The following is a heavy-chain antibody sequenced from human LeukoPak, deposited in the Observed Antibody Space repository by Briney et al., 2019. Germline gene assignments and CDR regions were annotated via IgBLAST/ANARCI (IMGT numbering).Heavy chain of an antibody. J-gene: IGHJ6*02. CDR2: ISSSDSDI. CDR1: GFTFSSYN. CDR3: ARDSYGMDV. V-gene: IGHV3-21*01. Sequence: GGSLRLSCAAPGFTFSSYNMNWVRQAPGKGLEWVPSISSSDSDIYYADSVKGRFTISRDNFKNTLYLQMNSLRGEDTAVYYCARDSYGMDVWGQGTTVTVSS.